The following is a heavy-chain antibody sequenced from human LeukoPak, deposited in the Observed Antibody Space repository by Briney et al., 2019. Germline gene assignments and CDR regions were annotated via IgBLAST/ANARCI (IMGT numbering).Heavy chain of an antibody. CDR2: INPHSGGT. CDR3: ARLYDEVSSSFLAHYYYMDV. D-gene: IGHD6-13*01. V-gene: IGHV1-2*02. Sequence: ASAKVSCKASGYTFTGYYIHWVRQAPGQELEWMGWINPHSGGTNYAQKFQGRVTMTRNTSISAAYMELSSLRSEDTAVYYCARLYDEVSSSFLAHYYYMDVWGKGTTVTISS. J-gene: IGHJ6*03. CDR1: GYTFTGYY.